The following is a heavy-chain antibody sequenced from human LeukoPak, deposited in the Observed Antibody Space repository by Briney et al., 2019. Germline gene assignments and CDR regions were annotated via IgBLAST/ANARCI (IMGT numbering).Heavy chain of an antibody. CDR3: AKSEYYYYYYYMDV. CDR1: GFTFSTYG. J-gene: IGHJ6*03. V-gene: IGHV3-23*01. D-gene: IGHD2/OR15-2a*01. CDR2: ISGSGGSI. Sequence: GGTLRLSCVASGFTFSTYGMSWVRQAPGKGLEWVSAISGSGGSIYYADSVKGRFTISRDNSENTLYLQMNSLRAEDTAVYYCAKSEYYYYYYYMDVWGKGTTVTVSS.